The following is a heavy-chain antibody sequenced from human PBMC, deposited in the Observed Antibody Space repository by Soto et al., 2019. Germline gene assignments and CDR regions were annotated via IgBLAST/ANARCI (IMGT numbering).Heavy chain of an antibody. Sequence: SVKVSCKASGGTFSSYAISWVRQAPGQGLEWMGGIIPIFGTANYAQKFQGRVTITADESTSTAYMELSSLRSEDTAVYYCASEEGDYYYYGMDVWGQGTTVTVS. D-gene: IGHD3-10*01. CDR3: ASEEGDYYYYGMDV. CDR2: IIPIFGTA. J-gene: IGHJ6*02. CDR1: GGTFSSYA. V-gene: IGHV1-69*13.